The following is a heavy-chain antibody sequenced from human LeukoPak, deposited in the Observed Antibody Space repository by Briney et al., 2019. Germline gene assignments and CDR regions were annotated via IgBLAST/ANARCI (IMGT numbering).Heavy chain of an antibody. Sequence: GGSLRLSCAASGFTFDDYAMHWVRQAPGKGLEWVSIIYSGGSTFYADSVKGRFTISRDNSKNTLYLQMNSLRAEDTAVDYCAKTGNPATGDYWGQGTLVTVSS. D-gene: IGHD1-1*01. V-gene: IGHV3-53*01. CDR3: AKTGNPATGDY. CDR1: GFTFDDYA. J-gene: IGHJ4*02. CDR2: IYSGGST.